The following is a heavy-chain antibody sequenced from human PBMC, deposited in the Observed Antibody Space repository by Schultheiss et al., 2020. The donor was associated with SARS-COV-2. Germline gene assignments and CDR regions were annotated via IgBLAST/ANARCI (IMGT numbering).Heavy chain of an antibody. CDR1: GFTFSNAW. Sequence: GGSLRLSCAASGFTFSNAWMSWVRQAPGKGLEWVSAISGSGGSTYYADSVKGRFTISRDNSKNTLYLQMNSLRAEDTAVYYCAKTQRPNWNDASYYGMDVWGQGTTVTVSS. J-gene: IGHJ6*02. CDR3: AKTQRPNWNDASYYGMDV. D-gene: IGHD1-20*01. CDR2: ISGSGGST. V-gene: IGHV3-23*01.